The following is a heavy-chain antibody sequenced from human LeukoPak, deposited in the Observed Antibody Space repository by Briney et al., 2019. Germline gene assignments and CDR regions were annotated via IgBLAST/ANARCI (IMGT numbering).Heavy chain of an antibody. CDR1: GFTFSNFA. Sequence: GGSLRLSCAASGFTFSNFAMSWVRQAPGKGLEWVSTMSGSAGLTYYADFVKGRSTISRENSENTLYLQLNNLRGEDTAVDYCAKSVYYYGSGGYAGFDPWGQGTLVTVSS. V-gene: IGHV3-23*01. CDR2: MSGSAGLT. CDR3: AKSVYYYGSGGYAGFDP. D-gene: IGHD3-10*01. J-gene: IGHJ5*02.